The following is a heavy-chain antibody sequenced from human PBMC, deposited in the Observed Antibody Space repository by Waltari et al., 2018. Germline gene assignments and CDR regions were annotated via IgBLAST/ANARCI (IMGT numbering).Heavy chain of an antibody. D-gene: IGHD3-3*01. V-gene: IGHV4-38-2*02. CDR1: GYSISSGYY. Sequence: QVQLQESGPGLVKPSETLSLTCTVSGYSISSGYYWGWIRQPPGKGLAWIGSIYHSGSTYYNPSLKSRVTISVDTSKNQFSLKLSSVTAADTAVYYCARAPTFYDFWSGYPPYYYYYMDVWGKGTTVTISS. J-gene: IGHJ6*03. CDR2: IYHSGST. CDR3: ARAPTFYDFWSGYPPYYYYYMDV.